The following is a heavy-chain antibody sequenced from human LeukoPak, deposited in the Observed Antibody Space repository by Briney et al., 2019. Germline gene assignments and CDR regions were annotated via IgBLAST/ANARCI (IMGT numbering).Heavy chain of an antibody. CDR3: ARGGRKTPNPSY. CDR2: IYYSGRT. Sequence: QPSATLSLTCTVSGGSINDYYWNYIRQSPDKGREGIGYIYYSGRTNYNPSLKSRVTISVATSKNQFSLKLSSVTAADTAVYYCARGGRKTPNPSYWGQGTLVTVSS. J-gene: IGHJ4*02. V-gene: IGHV4-59*01. D-gene: IGHD2-15*01. CDR1: GGSINDYY.